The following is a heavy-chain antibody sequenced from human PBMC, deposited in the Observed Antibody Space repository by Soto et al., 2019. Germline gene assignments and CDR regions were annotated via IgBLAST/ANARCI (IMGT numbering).Heavy chain of an antibody. CDR3: ASPHSIAAAPHYSDFYGIAV. CDR1: GGTFSSYA. J-gene: IGHJ6*02. V-gene: IGHV1-69*13. D-gene: IGHD6-13*01. Sequence: SVKVSCKASGGTFSSYAISWVRQAPGQGLEWMGGIIPIFGTANYAQKFQGRVTITADESTSTAYMELSSLRHEDTAVYYCASPHSIAAAPHYSDFYGIAVCGPVPT. CDR2: IIPIFGTA.